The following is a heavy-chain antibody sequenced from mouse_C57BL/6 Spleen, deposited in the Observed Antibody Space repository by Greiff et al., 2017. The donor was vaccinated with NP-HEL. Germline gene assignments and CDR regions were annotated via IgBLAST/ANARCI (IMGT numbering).Heavy chain of an antibody. CDR1: GYTFTSYW. CDR2: IYPGSGSI. Sequence: QVQLQQPGAELVKPGASVKMSCKASGYTFTSYWITWVKQRPGQGLEWIGYIYPGSGSINYNEKFKGKATLTVDTSSSTVYMELSSLTSEDSAVYYCARWNDGYYGGLFADWGQGTLVTVSA. CDR3: ARWNDGYYGGLFAD. J-gene: IGHJ3*01. D-gene: IGHD2-3*01. V-gene: IGHV1-55*01.